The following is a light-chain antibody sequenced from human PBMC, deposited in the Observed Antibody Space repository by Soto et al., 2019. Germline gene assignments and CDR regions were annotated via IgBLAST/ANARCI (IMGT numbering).Light chain of an antibody. CDR2: GAS. V-gene: IGKV3-20*01. J-gene: IGKJ2*01. CDR1: ERVSSTY. CDR3: QQYESRPRYT. Sequence: EIVLTQSPGTLSLSPGERATLSCRANERVSSTYLAWYQQKPGQAPRLLISGASYRATGIPDRFSGSGSGPDFTLTISRLEPEDFAVYYWQQYESRPRYTFGQGTKLEL.